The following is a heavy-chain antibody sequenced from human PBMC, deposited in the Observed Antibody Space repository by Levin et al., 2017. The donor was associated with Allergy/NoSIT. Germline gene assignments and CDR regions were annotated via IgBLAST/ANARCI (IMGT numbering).Heavy chain of an antibody. J-gene: IGHJ3*01. CDR3: ARVFEFTVTTTDVAGAFDV. CDR2: IYWDDDK. D-gene: IGHD6-19*01. CDR1: GFSLRHRKRG. Sequence: SGPTLVKPTQTLTLTCSFSGFSLRHRKRGVAWIRQPPGKALEWLALIYWDDDKVYSPSLESRLTITKDTSKNQVVLTMTSMDPVDTATYFCARVFEFTVTTTDVAGAFDVWGPGTTVTVSS. V-gene: IGHV2-5*02.